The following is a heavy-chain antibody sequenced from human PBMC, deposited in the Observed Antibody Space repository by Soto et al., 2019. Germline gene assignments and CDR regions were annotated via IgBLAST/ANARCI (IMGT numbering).Heavy chain of an antibody. CDR1: GFTFSSSP. CDR3: AKLTAGGSAY. J-gene: IGHJ4*02. CDR2: ISVRGGGT. V-gene: IGHV3-23*01. Sequence: PGGSLRLSCAASGFTFSSSPMSWVRQAPGRGLEWVSSISVRGGGTYYADSVKGRFTISRDTSQDILYLHMNSLRVDDSAIYYCAKLTAGGSAYWGQGTLVTVSS. D-gene: IGHD6-13*01.